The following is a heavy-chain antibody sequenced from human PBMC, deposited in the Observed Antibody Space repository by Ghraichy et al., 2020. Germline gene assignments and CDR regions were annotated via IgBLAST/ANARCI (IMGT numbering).Heavy chain of an antibody. CDR1: GYTFTSYG. CDR3: ARSYCSSTSCYIVTPFDP. V-gene: IGHV1-18*04. CDR2: ISAYNGNT. J-gene: IGHJ5*02. Sequence: ASVKVSCKASGYTFTSYGISWVRQAPGQGLEWMGWISAYNGNTNYAQKLQGRVTMTTDTSTSTAYMELRSLRSDDTAVYYCARSYCSSTSCYIVTPFDPWGQGTLVTVSS. D-gene: IGHD2-2*02.